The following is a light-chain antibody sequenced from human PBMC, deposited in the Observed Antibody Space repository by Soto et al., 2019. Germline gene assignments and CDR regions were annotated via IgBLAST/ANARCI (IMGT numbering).Light chain of an antibody. V-gene: IGLV1-40*01. CDR2: GNS. CDR3: QSYDNSLSAVA. J-gene: IGLJ2*01. CDR1: NSNIGAGYD. Sequence: QSVLTQPPSVSGAPGQRVTISCTGSNSNIGAGYDVNWYQQLPGTAPKLLIFGNSDRPSGVPDRFSGSKSGASASLAITGLQAEDEADYYCQSYDNSLSAVAFGGGTKLTVL.